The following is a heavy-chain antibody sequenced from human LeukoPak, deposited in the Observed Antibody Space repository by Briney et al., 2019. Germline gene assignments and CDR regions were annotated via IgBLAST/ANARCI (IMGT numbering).Heavy chain of an antibody. D-gene: IGHD3-22*01. CDR1: GFTLSSYD. CDR3: VREVHYYYDSSGYLDY. J-gene: IGHJ4*02. Sequence: GRSLRLSCAASGFTLSSYDMHWVRQARGKGVEWVADISYDGSNKYYADSVKGRFPISRDNSKNTLYLQMNSLRAEDTAVYYCVREVHYYYDSSGYLDYWGQGTLVTVSS. V-gene: IGHV3-30-3*01. CDR2: ISYDGSNK.